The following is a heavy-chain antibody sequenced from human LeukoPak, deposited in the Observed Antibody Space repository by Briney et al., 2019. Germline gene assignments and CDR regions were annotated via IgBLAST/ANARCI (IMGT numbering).Heavy chain of an antibody. V-gene: IGHV3-74*01. CDR3: ARGYDSSGWIY. D-gene: IGHD3-22*01. J-gene: IGHJ4*02. CDR1: GFTLSSYW. CDR2: INSDGSST. Sequence: PGGSLRLSCAASGFTLSSYWMHWVRQAPGKGLVWVSRINSDGSSTSYADSVKGRFTISRDNAKNTLYLQMNSLRAEDTAVYYCARGYDSSGWIYWGQGTLVTVSS.